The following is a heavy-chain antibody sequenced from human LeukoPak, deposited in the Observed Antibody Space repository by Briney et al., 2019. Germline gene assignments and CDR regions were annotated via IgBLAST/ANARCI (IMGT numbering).Heavy chain of an antibody. D-gene: IGHD3-3*01. CDR1: GGSFSGYY. Sequence: SETLSLTCAVYGGSFSGYYWSWIRQPPGEGLEWIGEINHSGSTNYNPSLKSRVTISVDTSKNQFSLKLSSVTAADTAVYYCAYITIFGVVTGWGQGTLVTVSS. CDR2: INHSGST. CDR3: AYITIFGVVTG. J-gene: IGHJ4*02. V-gene: IGHV4-34*01.